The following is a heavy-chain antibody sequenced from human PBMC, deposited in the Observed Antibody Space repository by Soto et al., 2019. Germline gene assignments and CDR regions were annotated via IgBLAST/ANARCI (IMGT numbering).Heavy chain of an antibody. CDR3: AIVIGIATQPGAYFDY. V-gene: IGHV3-30*19. Sequence: GESLRLSCTGSEGTFRSCGKHWGRQGEGKGLEWVAVISYDGRYEYYADPVTGPFSIFRDNPKNTLYLQMSSLRDEDTAVYYYAIVIGIATQPGAYFDYWGQGTLVTGPS. D-gene: IGHD2-21*01. CDR1: EGTFRSCG. CDR2: ISYDGRYE. J-gene: IGHJ4*02.